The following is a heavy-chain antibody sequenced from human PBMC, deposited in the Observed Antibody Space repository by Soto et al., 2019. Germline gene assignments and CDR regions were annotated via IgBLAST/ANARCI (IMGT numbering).Heavy chain of an antibody. CDR3: ARSLFTAPTDTEPFDS. J-gene: IGHJ4*02. CDR2: ISGGGNDR. D-gene: IGHD1-1*01. CDR1: GFTFSSYA. Sequence: LRLSCAASGFTFSSYAMSWVRQAPGKGLEWVSAISGGGNDRFYADSVRGRFTISRDNSRNTLYLHMNSLRAEDTAVHYCARSLFTAPTDTEPFDSWGQGTLVTVSS. V-gene: IGHV3-23*01.